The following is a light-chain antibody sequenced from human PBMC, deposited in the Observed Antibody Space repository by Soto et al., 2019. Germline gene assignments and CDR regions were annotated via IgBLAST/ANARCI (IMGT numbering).Light chain of an antibody. CDR1: QSLLHSNGYSY. CDR2: LSY. CDR3: MQALQTPPYT. J-gene: IGKJ2*01. Sequence: IVMTQSPLSLPVTPGESASISCRSSQSLLHSNGYSYLDWYLQKPGQSPQLLIPLSYYRASGVPDSFSGSGSGTDFTLKISRVEADDVGLYYCMQALQTPPYTFGQGTKLEIK. V-gene: IGKV2-28*01.